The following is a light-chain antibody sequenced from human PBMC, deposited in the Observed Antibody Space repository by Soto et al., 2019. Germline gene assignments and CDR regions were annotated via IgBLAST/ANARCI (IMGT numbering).Light chain of an antibody. CDR2: GAF. CDR1: QSISNNF. Sequence: EIVLTQSPRTLSLSPGEGAPRSCWGSQSISNNFLAWYQHKPGQAPRLLMHGAFNRASGIPDRFSGSASGTDFTLTISRLEPEDFAVYYCQQYNTAPMTFGGGTKVDIK. CDR3: QQYNTAPMT. V-gene: IGKV3-20*01. J-gene: IGKJ4*01.